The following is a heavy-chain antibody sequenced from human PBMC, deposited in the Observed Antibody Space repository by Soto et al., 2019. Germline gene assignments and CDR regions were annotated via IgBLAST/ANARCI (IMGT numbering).Heavy chain of an antibody. V-gene: IGHV3-48*01. CDR2: ISSSSSTI. CDR3: ARDPNWNYERRVHYYYYYMDV. Sequence: GGSLRLSCAASGFTFSSYSMNWVRQAPGKGLEWVSYISSSSSTIYYADSVKGRFTISRDNAKNSLYLQMNSLRAEDTALYYCARDPNWNYERRVHYYYYYMDVWGKGTTVTVSS. CDR1: GFTFSSYS. D-gene: IGHD1-7*01. J-gene: IGHJ6*03.